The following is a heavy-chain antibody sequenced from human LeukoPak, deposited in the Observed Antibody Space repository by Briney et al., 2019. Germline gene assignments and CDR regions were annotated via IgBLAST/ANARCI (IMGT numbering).Heavy chain of an antibody. CDR1: GGSISSSNW. CDR3: ARERLGYCSGGSCYYFDY. Sequence: SETLSLTYAVSGGSISSSNWWSWVRQPPGKGLEWIGGIYHSGSTTYNPSLKSRVTISVDKSKNQFSLKLSSVTAADTAVYYCARERLGYCSGGSCYYFDYWGQGTLVTVSS. V-gene: IGHV4-4*02. J-gene: IGHJ4*02. D-gene: IGHD2-15*01. CDR2: IYHSGST.